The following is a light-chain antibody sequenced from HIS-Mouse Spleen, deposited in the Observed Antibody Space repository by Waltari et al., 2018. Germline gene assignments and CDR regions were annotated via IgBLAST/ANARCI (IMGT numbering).Light chain of an antibody. CDR3: YSTDSSGNHSWV. CDR1: AFQKQY. Sequence: SYELTQPPSVSVSPGQTARSTCSGDAFQKQYTYCYQQKSGQAPVLVIYEDSKRPSGIPERFSGSSSGTMATLTISGAQVEDEADYYCYSTDSSGNHSWVFGGGTKLTVL. J-gene: IGLJ3*02. CDR2: EDS. V-gene: IGLV3-10*01.